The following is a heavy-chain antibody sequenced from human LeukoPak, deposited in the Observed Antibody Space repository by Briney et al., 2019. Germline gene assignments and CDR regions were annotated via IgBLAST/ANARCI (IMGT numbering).Heavy chain of an antibody. CDR3: ARVERPYGGIDY. CDR2: IYTSGST. CDR1: GGSISSYY. V-gene: IGHV4-4*07. Sequence: SETLSLTCTVSGGSISSYYWHWIRQPAGKGLEWIGRIYTSGSTNYNPSLKSRVTMSVDTSKTQFSLKLSSVTAADTAVYYCARVERPYGGIDYWGQGTLVTVSS. D-gene: IGHD4-23*01. J-gene: IGHJ4*02.